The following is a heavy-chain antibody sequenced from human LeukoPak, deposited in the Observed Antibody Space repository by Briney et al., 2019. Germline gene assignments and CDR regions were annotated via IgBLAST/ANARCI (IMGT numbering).Heavy chain of an antibody. D-gene: IGHD6-13*01. CDR2: IYTSGST. J-gene: IGHJ5*02. V-gene: IGHV4-61*02. Sequence: SQTLSLTCTVSGGSISSGSYYWSWIRQPAGKGLEWIGRIYTSGSTNYNPSLKSRVTISVDTSKNQFSLKLSSVPAADTAVYYCARDRGSSWYVDWFDPWGQGTLVTVSS. CDR3: ARDRGSSWYVDWFDP. CDR1: GGSISSGSYY.